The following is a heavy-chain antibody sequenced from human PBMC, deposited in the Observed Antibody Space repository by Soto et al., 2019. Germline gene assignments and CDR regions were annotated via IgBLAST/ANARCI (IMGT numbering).Heavy chain of an antibody. Sequence: QVHLVQSGAEVKKPGSSVKVSCKTSGVTFLNSAFSWVRQAPGQGLGWVGGTLRSLHTTKYALKFRDRVTMTADDSTSTAYMELNSLRSDDTAFYYWASGARYWSGGSCRPSEYLDHWGQGTVVIVSS. CDR3: ASGARYWSGGSCRPSEYLDH. V-gene: IGHV1-69*11. CDR2: TLRSLHTT. D-gene: IGHD2-15*01. CDR1: GVTFLNSA. J-gene: IGHJ1*01.